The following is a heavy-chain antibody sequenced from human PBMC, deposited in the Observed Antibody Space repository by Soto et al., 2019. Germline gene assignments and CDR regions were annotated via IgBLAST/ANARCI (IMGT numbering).Heavy chain of an antibody. V-gene: IGHV2-5*02. Sequence: QITLKESGPTLVKPTQTLTLTCTFSGFSLTTSGVGVGWIRQPPGEALEWLALIYWDDDKHYSPSLRNRLTITKDTFENQVVLTMTNMDPVDTATYYCAHRLTSYYGSRSHTRGAFDFWGRGTTVTVSS. CDR2: IYWDDDK. D-gene: IGHD3-10*01. CDR1: GFSLTTSGVG. J-gene: IGHJ3*01. CDR3: AHRLTSYYGSRSHTRGAFDF.